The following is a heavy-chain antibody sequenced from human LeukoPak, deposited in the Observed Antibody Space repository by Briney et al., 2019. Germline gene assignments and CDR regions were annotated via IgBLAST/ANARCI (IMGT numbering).Heavy chain of an antibody. CDR2: MYHTGST. J-gene: IGHJ4*02. CDR3: ARGSGWYYY. CDR1: GYSMSSGYY. Sequence: PSETLSLTCTVSGYSMSSGYYWGWIRQPPERGLEWIGSMYHTGSTYYNPSLKSRVTISVDTSKNQFYLKLSSVTAADTAVYFCARGSGWYYYWGQGTLVTVSS. V-gene: IGHV4-38-2*02. D-gene: IGHD6-19*01.